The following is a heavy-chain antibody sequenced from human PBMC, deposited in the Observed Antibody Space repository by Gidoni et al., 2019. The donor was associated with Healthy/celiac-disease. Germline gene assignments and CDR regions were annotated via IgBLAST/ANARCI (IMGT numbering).Heavy chain of an antibody. V-gene: IGHV1-46*01. J-gene: IGHJ4*02. D-gene: IGHD3-3*01. CDR2: INPSGGST. Sequence: QVQLVQSGAEVTKPGASVKVSCKASGYTFPSYFIHWVRQAPGQGLEWMGIINPSGGSTSYAQKCQGRVTMTRDTSTSTVYMELSSLGSEDTAVYYCARDAAPLYDFWSGYYPGDFDYWGQGTLVTVSS. CDR3: ARDAAPLYDFWSGYYPGDFDY. CDR1: GYTFPSYF.